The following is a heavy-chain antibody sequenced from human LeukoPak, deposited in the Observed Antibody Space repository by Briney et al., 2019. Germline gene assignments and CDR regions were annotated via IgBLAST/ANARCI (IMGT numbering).Heavy chain of an antibody. CDR2: IKQDGSET. Sequence: GGSLRLSCAASGFTFSSYAMSWVRQAPGKGLEWVAHIKQDGSETYYVDSVKGRFTTSRDNAKNALYLQMNSLRAEDTAVYYCARVMGPRYSHGPFDYWGQGTLVTVSS. CDR1: GFTFSSYA. V-gene: IGHV3-7*03. J-gene: IGHJ4*02. CDR3: ARVMGPRYSHGPFDY. D-gene: IGHD5-18*01.